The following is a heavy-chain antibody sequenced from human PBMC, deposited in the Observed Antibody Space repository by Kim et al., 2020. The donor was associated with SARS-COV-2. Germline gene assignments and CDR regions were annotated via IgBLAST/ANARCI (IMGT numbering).Heavy chain of an antibody. CDR3: AKGLGPGYNPGGMDV. D-gene: IGHD5-12*01. V-gene: IGHV3-9*01. CDR1: GFTFDDYA. CDR2: ISWNSGSI. J-gene: IGHJ6*02. Sequence: GGSLRLSCAASGFTFDDYAMHWVRQAPGKGLEWVSGISWNSGSIGYADSVKGRFTISRDNAKNSLYLQMNSLRAEDTALYYCAKGLGPGYNPGGMDVWGQGTTVTVSS.